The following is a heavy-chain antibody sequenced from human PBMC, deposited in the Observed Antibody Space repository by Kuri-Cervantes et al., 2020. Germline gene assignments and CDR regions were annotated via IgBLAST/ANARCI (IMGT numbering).Heavy chain of an antibody. D-gene: IGHD3-16*02. V-gene: IGHV1-18*01. CDR2: ISAYNGNT. CDR3: ARDFRKGGYDYVWGSYRGYQGHMRMDV. Sequence: ASVKVSCKASGYTFTSYGISWVRQAPGQGLEWMGWISAYNGNTNYARKLQGRVTMTTDTYTSTAYMELRSLRSDDTAVYYCARDFRKGGYDYVWGSYRGYQGHMRMDVWGQGTTVTVSS. CDR1: GYTFTSYG. J-gene: IGHJ6*02.